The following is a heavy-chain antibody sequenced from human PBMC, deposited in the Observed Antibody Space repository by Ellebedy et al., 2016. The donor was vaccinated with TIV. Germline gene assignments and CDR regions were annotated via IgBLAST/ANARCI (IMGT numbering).Heavy chain of an antibody. CDR3: ERGGTETTWNWFGP. CDR1: GLSVSSHY. V-gene: IGHV3-66*01. CDR2: LYPSGNR. Sequence: GESLEISCAASGLSVSSHYMGWVRQPPGTRLEWGSILYPSGNRSDADPVKGRFIISRDSSKHTVYLQMNNLRTEDTAVYYCERGGTETTWNWFGPWGQGTLVTVSS. J-gene: IGHJ5*02. D-gene: IGHD4-17*01.